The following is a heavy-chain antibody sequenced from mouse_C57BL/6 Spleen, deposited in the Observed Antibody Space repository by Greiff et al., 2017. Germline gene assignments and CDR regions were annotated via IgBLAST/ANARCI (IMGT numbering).Heavy chain of an antibody. CDR3: ARGLGGAMDY. CDR2: IDPSDSET. J-gene: IGHJ4*01. Sequence: QVQLQQSGAELVRPGSSVKLSCTASGYTFTSYWMHWVKQRPIQGLEWIGNIDPSDSETHYNQKFKDKATLTVAKSSSTAYMQLSSLTSEDSAVYYCARGLGGAMDYWGQGTSVTVSS. CDR1: GYTFTSYW. D-gene: IGHD4-1*01. V-gene: IGHV1-52*01.